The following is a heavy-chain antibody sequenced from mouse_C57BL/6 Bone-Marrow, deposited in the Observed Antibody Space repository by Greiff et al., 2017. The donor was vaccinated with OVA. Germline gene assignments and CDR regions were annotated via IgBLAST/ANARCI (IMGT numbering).Heavy chain of an antibody. J-gene: IGHJ3*01. CDR1: GFTFSSYG. Sequence: DVKLVESGGDLVKPGGSLKLSCAASGFTFSSYGMSWVRQTPDKRLEWVATISSGGSYTYYPDSVKGRFTISRDNAKNTLYLQMSSLKSEDTAMYYGASPGGYGFAYWGQGTLVTVSA. V-gene: IGHV5-6*02. CDR2: ISSGGSYT. D-gene: IGHD1-1*01. CDR3: ASPGGYGFAY.